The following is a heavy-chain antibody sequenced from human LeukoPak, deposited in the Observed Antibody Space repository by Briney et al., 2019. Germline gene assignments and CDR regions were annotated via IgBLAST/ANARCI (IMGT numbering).Heavy chain of an antibody. J-gene: IGHJ4*02. CDR1: GFTFSSDA. CDR3: AKGGAQV. CDR2: ISSSGGST. D-gene: IGHD1-26*01. V-gene: IGHV3-23*01. Sequence: GGALRLSCAASGFTFSSDAMRWVRQAPGKGLEWVSAISSSGGSTYYADSVRGRFIISRDSSKNTLYLQMNSLRAEDTAVYYCAKGGAQVGGQGTLVTVSS.